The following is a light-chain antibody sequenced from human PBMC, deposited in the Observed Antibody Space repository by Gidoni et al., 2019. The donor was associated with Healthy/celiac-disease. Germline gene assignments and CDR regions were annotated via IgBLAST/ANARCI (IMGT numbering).Light chain of an antibody. CDR2: GKN. J-gene: IGLJ2*01. CDR3: NSRDSSGNPVV. V-gene: IGLV3-19*01. Sequence: SSELTQDPAVSVALGQPVRIPCQGDSLRSSYASWYQQKPGQAPVLVIYGKNNRPSGIPDRFSGSSSGNTASLTITGAQAEDEADYYCNSRDSSGNPVVFGGGTKLTVL. CDR1: SLRSSY.